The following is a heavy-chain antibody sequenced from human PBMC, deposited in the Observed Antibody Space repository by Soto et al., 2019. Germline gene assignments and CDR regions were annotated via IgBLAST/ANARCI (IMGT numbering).Heavy chain of an antibody. CDR3: ARFPAGRRAARYYYMDV. CDR1: GFTVSSNY. CDR2: IYSGGST. V-gene: IGHV3-53*04. J-gene: IGHJ6*03. Sequence: GGSLRLSCAASGFTVSSNYMSWVRQAPGKGLEWVSVIYSGGSTYYADSVKGRFTISRHNSKNTLYLQMNSLRAEDTAVYYCARFPAGRRAARYYYMDVWGKGTTVTVSS. D-gene: IGHD3-10*01.